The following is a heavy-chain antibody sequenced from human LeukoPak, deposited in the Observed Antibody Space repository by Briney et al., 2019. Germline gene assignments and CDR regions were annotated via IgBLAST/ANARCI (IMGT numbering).Heavy chain of an antibody. Sequence: SETLSLTCAVYGGSFSGHYWSWIRQPPGKGLEWIGEINHSGSTNYNPSFKSRVTISVDTSKNQFSLKLSYVTAADTAVYYCARGLYYYGSGSYYRGNWFDPWGQGTLVTVSS. CDR2: INHSGST. CDR1: GGSFSGHY. D-gene: IGHD3-10*01. J-gene: IGHJ5*02. CDR3: ARGLYYYGSGSYYRGNWFDP. V-gene: IGHV4-34*01.